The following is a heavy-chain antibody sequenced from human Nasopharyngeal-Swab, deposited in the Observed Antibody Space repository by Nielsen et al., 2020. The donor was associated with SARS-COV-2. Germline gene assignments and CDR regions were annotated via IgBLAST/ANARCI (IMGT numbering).Heavy chain of an antibody. CDR2: ISSSSTYI. V-gene: IGHV3-21*01. CDR3: ASDPLTFYDSWSGPRPLEEPYGLDV. D-gene: IGHD3-3*01. Sequence: GESLKFSCAASGFTFSSYSMNWVRQAPGKGLEWVSSISSSSTYIYYADSVKGRFTISRDNAKNLLYLQMNSLRAEDTAVYYCASDPLTFYDSWSGPRPLEEPYGLDVWGQGTTVAVSS. CDR1: GFTFSSYS. J-gene: IGHJ6*02.